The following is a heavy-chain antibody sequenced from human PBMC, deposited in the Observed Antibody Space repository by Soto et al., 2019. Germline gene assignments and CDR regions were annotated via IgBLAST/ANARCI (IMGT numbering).Heavy chain of an antibody. CDR3: ARGRGRVYYYYYYMDV. Sequence: QVQLQQWGAGLLKPSETLSLTCAVYGGSFSGYYWSWIRQPPGKGLEWIGEINHSGSTNYNPSLKSRVTISVDTSKNQFSLKLSSVTAADTAVYYCARGRGRVYYYYYYMDVWGKGTTATVSS. D-gene: IGHD3-10*01. CDR1: GGSFSGYY. CDR2: INHSGST. J-gene: IGHJ6*03. V-gene: IGHV4-34*01.